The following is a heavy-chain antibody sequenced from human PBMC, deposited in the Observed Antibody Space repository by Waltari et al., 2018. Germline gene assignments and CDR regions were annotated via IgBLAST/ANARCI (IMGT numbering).Heavy chain of an antibody. CDR3: ARVLPYIVVVVAATARWFDP. D-gene: IGHD2-15*01. J-gene: IGHJ5*02. V-gene: IGHV4-34*01. CDR1: GGSFSGYY. CDR2: INHSGST. Sequence: QVQLQQWGAGLLKPSETLSLTCAVYGGSFSGYYWSWIRQPPGKGLEWIGEINHSGSTNYNPSRKCRVTISVDTSKNQFSLKLSSVTAADTAVYYCARVLPYIVVVVAATARWFDPWGQGTLVTVSS.